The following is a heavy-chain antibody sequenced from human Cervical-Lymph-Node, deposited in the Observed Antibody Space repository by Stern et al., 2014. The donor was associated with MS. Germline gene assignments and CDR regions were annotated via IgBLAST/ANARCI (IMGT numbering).Heavy chain of an antibody. Sequence: VQLVESGPEVKKPGASVKVSCKASGFTFSNYGLSWVRQAPGQGLEWMGWISAYNGNIDLAQKFQGRLTMTTDTSTSTVYMELNSLRSDDTAEYYCMRARGRVATTTGDFWGQGTLVTVTT. CDR1: GFTFSNYG. J-gene: IGHJ4*02. CDR3: MRARGRVATTTGDF. V-gene: IGHV1-18*01. D-gene: IGHD1-26*01. CDR2: ISAYNGNI.